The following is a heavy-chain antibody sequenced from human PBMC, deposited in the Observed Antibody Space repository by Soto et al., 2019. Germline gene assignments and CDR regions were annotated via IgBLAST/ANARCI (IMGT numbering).Heavy chain of an antibody. CDR1: GFTFSSYA. CDR3: AKERGSSSWYLEADQSWFDH. CDR2: ISGSGGST. Sequence: GGSLRLSCAASGFTFSSYAMSWVRQAPGKGLEWVSAISGSGGSTYYADSVKGRFTISSDNSKNTLYLQMNSLISEDTAVYYCAKERGSSSWYLEADQSWFDHWFRVTLVTVSS. D-gene: IGHD6-13*01. V-gene: IGHV3-23*01. J-gene: IGHJ5*02.